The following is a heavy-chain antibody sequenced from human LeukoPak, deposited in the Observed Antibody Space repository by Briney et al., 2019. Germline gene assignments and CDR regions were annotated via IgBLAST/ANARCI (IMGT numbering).Heavy chain of an antibody. J-gene: IGHJ4*02. CDR3: AREIRFLAWFDN. Sequence: PSETLSLTCTVSGGSISSYYWSWIRQPPGKGLEWIGFIHSNGNTKYNPSLKSRVTISGDTSKNQFSLKLSSVTAADTAVYYCAREIRFLAWFDNWGQGTLVTVS. V-gene: IGHV4-59*01. D-gene: IGHD3-3*01. CDR2: IHSNGNT. CDR1: GGSISSYY.